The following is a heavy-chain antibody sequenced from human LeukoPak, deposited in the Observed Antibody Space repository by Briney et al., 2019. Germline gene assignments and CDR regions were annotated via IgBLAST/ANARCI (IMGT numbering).Heavy chain of an antibody. D-gene: IGHD3-10*01. CDR1: GYTFTSYY. Sequence: ASVEVSCKASGYTFTSYYMHWVRQAPGQGLEWMGIINPSGGSTSYAQKFQGRVTMTRDTSTSTVYMELSSLRSEDTAVYYCARAGRLGGFDYWGQGTLVTVSS. CDR2: INPSGGST. V-gene: IGHV1-46*01. CDR3: ARAGRLGGFDY. J-gene: IGHJ4*02.